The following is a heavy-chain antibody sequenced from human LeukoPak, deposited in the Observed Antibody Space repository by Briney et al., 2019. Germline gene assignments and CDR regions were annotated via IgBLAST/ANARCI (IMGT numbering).Heavy chain of an antibody. V-gene: IGHV3-7*03. J-gene: IGHJ4*02. CDR2: IRQDGSEK. Sequence: GGCLRLSCAASGFTFSTDWMSWVRQAPGKGLEWVANIRQDGSEKFYVDSVKDQFTITRDNANNSHDLQKDSLRTEDKAIYYCARHDNRNYKFDYWGQGALVIVSS. D-gene: IGHD1-7*01. CDR3: ARHDNRNYKFDY. CDR1: GFTFSTDW.